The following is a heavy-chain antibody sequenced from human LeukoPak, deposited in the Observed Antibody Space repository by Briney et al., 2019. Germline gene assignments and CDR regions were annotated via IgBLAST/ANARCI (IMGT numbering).Heavy chain of an antibody. CDR2: IRSKAYGGTT. V-gene: IGHV3-49*04. D-gene: IGHD4-17*01. CDR3: TRGLTVTRAFDI. J-gene: IGHJ3*02. CDR1: GFTFGDYA. Sequence: GGSLRLSCTASGFTFGDYAMSWVRQAPGKGLEWVGFIRSKAYGGTTEYAASVKGRFTISRDDSKSIAYLHMNSLKTEDTAVYYCTRGLTVTRAFDIWGQGTMVTVSS.